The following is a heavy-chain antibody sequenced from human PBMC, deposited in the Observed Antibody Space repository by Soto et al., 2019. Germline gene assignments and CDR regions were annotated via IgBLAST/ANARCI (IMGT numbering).Heavy chain of an antibody. D-gene: IGHD6-13*01. CDR3: STVSSSWYFDY. J-gene: IGHJ4*02. CDR2: IIGSDGST. Sequence: EVQLLESGGGLVQPGGSLRLSCAASGFTFSSYAMNWVRQAPGKGLEWVSVIIGSDGSTYYADSVKGRFTISRDNSMNTLNLKRKSLRAEDAAVYYCSTVSSSWYFDYWGQGTLVTVSS. V-gene: IGHV3-23*01. CDR1: GFTFSSYA.